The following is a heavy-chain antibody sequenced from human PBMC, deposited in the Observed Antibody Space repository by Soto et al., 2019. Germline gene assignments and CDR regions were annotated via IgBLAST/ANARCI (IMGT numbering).Heavy chain of an antibody. CDR1: GGSISSSSYY. V-gene: IGHV4-39*01. CDR2: IYYSGST. CDR3: ARRAGVRGVIMPANN. J-gene: IGHJ4*02. D-gene: IGHD3-10*01. Sequence: QLQLQESGPGLVKPSETLSLTCTVSGGSISSSSYYWGWIRQPPGKGLEWIGSIYYSGSTYYNPSLKSRVTISVDTSKNQFSLKLSSVTAADTAVYYCARRAGVRGVIMPANNWGQGTLVTVSS.